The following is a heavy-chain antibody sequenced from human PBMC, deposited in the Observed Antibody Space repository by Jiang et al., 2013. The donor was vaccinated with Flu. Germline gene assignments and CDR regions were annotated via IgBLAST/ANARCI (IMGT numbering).Heavy chain of an antibody. V-gene: IGHV4-34*01. Sequence: VLLKPSETLSLTCAVYGGSFSGYYWSWIRQPPGKGLEWIGEINHSGSTNYNPSLKSRVTISVDTSKNQFSLKLSSVTAADTAVYYCARAQTYYDFWSGPTPGTFDPWGQGTLVTVSS. CDR3: ARAQTYYDFWSGPTPGTFDP. CDR1: GGSFSGYY. J-gene: IGHJ5*02. D-gene: IGHD3-3*01. CDR2: INHSGST.